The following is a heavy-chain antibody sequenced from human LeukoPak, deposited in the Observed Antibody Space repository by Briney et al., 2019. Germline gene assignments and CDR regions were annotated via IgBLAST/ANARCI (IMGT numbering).Heavy chain of an antibody. CDR3: AREATPYGGNSQV. J-gene: IGHJ4*02. CDR1: GFNFRNYG. Sequence: GGSLRLSCAASGFNFRNYGMHWVRQAPGKGLEWVAIIWHDGNNKYYTDSVKGRFTISRDNSKNTLYLQMNSLRAEDTAVYYCAREATPYGGNSQVWGQGTLVTVSS. CDR2: IWHDGNNK. V-gene: IGHV3-33*01. D-gene: IGHD4-23*01.